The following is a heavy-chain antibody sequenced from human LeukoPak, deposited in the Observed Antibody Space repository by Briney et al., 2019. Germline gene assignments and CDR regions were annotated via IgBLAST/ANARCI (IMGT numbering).Heavy chain of an antibody. CDR1: GGTFSSYA. D-gene: IGHD2-15*01. CDR3: ARAGRCSGGSCYFPFDY. CDR2: IGAYNGNT. Sequence: ASVKVSCKASGGTFSSYAISWVRQAPGQGLERMGWIGAYNGNTNYAQKLQGRVTMTTDTSTSTAYMELRSLRSDDTAVYYCARAGRCSGGSCYFPFDYWGQGTLVTVSS. V-gene: IGHV1-18*01. J-gene: IGHJ4*02.